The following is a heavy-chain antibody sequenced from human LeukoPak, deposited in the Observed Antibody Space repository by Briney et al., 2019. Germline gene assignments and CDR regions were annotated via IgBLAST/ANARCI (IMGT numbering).Heavy chain of an antibody. CDR3: ARRGSGSYYYTSRLYYFDY. V-gene: IGHV4-59*12. Sequence: SETLSLTCSVSGGSMSSCYWGWIRQPPGKGLEYIGYIYYSGRTSYNPSLKSRVTISVDTSKNQFSLKLSSVTAADTAVYYCARRGSGSYYYTSRLYYFDYWGQGTLVTVSS. CDR1: GGSMSSCY. D-gene: IGHD3-10*01. J-gene: IGHJ4*02. CDR2: IYYSGRT.